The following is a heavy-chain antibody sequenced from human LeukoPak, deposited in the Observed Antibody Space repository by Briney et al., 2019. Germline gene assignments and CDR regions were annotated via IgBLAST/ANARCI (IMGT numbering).Heavy chain of an antibody. CDR3: ARDGIGAATVEYYFDY. CDR2: IWHDGSTK. D-gene: IGHD2-15*01. J-gene: IGHJ4*02. V-gene: IGHV3-33*01. CDR1: GFTFSSYG. Sequence: GGSLRLSCAASGFTFSSYGMHWVRQAPGKGLEWVAVIWHDGSTKYYADSVKGRFIISRDNSKNTLYLQMNSLGAEDTAVYYCARDGIGAATVEYYFDYWGQGTLVAVSS.